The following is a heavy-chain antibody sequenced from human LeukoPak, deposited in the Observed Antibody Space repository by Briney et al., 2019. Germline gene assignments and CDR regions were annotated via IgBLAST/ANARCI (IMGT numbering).Heavy chain of an antibody. V-gene: IGHV4-59*01. CDR3: ARDPSTFYFDY. CDR1: GGSISSYY. CDR2: IYSSGNT. J-gene: IGHJ4*02. Sequence: SEALSLTCTVSGGSISSYYWSWIRQPPGKGLEWIGYIYSSGNTGYNPSLKSRVTISVDTSKSQFSLKLSSVTAADTAIYYCARDPSTFYFDYWGQGALVTVSS.